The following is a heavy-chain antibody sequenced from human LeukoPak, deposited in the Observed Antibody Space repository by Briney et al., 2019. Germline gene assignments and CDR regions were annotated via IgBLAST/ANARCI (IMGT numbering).Heavy chain of an antibody. CDR3: ASDGTTLTKTAFDS. D-gene: IGHD4-17*01. CDR2: IFGGGST. J-gene: IGHJ4*02. V-gene: IGHV3-66*01. Sequence: GGSLRLSCAASGFSIRNNYMTWVRQAPGKGLEWVSIIFGGGSTYYAGSVKGRFTISRDNSKNTLYLQMNSLRGDDTAVYYCASDGTTLTKTAFDSWGQGTLVTVSS. CDR1: GFSIRNNY.